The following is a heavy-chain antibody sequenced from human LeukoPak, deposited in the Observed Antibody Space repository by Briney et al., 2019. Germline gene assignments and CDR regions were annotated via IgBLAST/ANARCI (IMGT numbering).Heavy chain of an antibody. J-gene: IGHJ4*02. CDR1: GGSISNSVYY. CDR3: ARQKWLQLGFFDS. CDR2: IHYSGST. D-gene: IGHD5-24*01. Sequence: SETLSLTCTVSGGSISNSVYYWGWIRQPPGKGLEWIGLIHYSGSTYYNPSLKSRVTISVDTSKNQFSLKLNSVTAADTAVYYCARQKWLQLGFFDSWGQGTLVTVSS. V-gene: IGHV4-39*07.